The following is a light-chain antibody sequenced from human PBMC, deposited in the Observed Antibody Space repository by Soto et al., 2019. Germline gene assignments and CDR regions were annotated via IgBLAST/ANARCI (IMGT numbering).Light chain of an antibody. CDR3: SSYTCSSTL. Sequence: QSALTQPASVSGSPGQSSTISCTGNSSDVGSYNYVSWYQQHPGKAPKLMIYEVSDRPSGISSRFSGSKSGNTASLTISGVQTEDRADYYCSSYTCSSTLFGTGAK. CDR1: SSDVGSYNY. V-gene: IGLV2-14*01. J-gene: IGLJ1*01. CDR2: EVS.